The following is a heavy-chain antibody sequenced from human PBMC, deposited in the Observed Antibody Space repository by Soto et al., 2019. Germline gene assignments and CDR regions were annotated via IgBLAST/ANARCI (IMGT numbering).Heavy chain of an antibody. J-gene: IGHJ4*02. CDR1: GFRFRASY. D-gene: IGHD3-3*01. Sequence: PGGSLRLSSAACGFRFRASYMSWIRQATGPGLEWVSYISSSGSTIYYADSVKGRFTISRDNSKTSRYLQMNSLRAEVTAVYYCARAYYGFSSGYYTLDYWGQGTLVTVSS. V-gene: IGHV3-11*01. CDR3: ARAYYGFSSGYYTLDY. CDR2: ISSSGSTI.